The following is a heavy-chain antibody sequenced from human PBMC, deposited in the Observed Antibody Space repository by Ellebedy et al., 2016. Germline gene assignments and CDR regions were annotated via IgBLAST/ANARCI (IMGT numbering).Heavy chain of an antibody. J-gene: IGHJ5*02. CDR3: ARGYIWGSYWFDP. CDR1: GGSISSGGYY. CDR2: IYYSGST. D-gene: IGHD3-16*01. Sequence: LRLSXTVSGGSISSGGYYWSWIRQYPGKGLEWIGYIYYSGSTYYNPSLKSRVTISVDTSKNQFSLKLSSVTAADTAVYYCARGYIWGSYWFDPWGQGTLVTVSS. V-gene: IGHV4-31*03.